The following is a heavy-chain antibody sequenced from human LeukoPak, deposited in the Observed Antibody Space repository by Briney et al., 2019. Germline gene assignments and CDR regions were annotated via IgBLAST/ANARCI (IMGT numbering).Heavy chain of an antibody. CDR2: IYTSGST. Sequence: SETLSLTCIVSGGSISSYYWNWIRQPAGKGLEWIGRIYTSGSTNYNPSLKSRVTMSVDTSKNQFSLKLSSVTAADTAVYYCARGKTGSSSSRAQTIDYWGQGTLVTVSS. J-gene: IGHJ4*02. V-gene: IGHV4-4*07. D-gene: IGHD6-13*01. CDR3: ARGKTGSSSSRAQTIDY. CDR1: GGSISSYY.